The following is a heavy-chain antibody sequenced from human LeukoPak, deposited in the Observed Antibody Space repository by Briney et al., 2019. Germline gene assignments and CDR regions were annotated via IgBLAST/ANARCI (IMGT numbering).Heavy chain of an antibody. V-gene: IGHV4-39*01. CDR3: ASQLYDSSGYLDY. CDR1: GGSISSSSYY. D-gene: IGHD3-22*01. Sequence: SETLSLTCTVSGGSISSSSYYWGWLRQPPGKGLEWIGSIYYSGSTYYNPSLKSRVTISVDTSKNQLSLKLSSVTAADTAVYYCASQLYDSSGYLDYWGQGTLVTVSS. J-gene: IGHJ4*02. CDR2: IYYSGST.